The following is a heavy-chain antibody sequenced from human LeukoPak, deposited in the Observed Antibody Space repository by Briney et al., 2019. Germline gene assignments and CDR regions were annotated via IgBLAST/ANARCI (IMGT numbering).Heavy chain of an antibody. Sequence: SETLSLTCAVYGDSVSDQYWTWMRQTPGKGLEWIGESTHTGSTNYNPSLKSRVTISVDTSKNQFSLKLTSVTDADTALYHCARGRTGAAALDFWGPGTLVTVSS. J-gene: IGHJ4*02. CDR3: ARGRTGAAALDF. CDR2: STHTGST. D-gene: IGHD2-2*01. V-gene: IGHV4-34*01. CDR1: GDSVSDQY.